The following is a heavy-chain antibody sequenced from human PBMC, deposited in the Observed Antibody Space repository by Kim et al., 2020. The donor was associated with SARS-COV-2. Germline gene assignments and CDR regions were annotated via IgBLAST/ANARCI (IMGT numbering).Heavy chain of an antibody. CDR2: IRNKLYGGTT. D-gene: IGHD2-21*02. J-gene: IGHJ3*02. V-gene: IGHV3-49*03. CDR3: TRLVGCGDDCFTRPNTFEI. CDR1: GFTFSDYA. Sequence: GGSLRLSCTGSGFTFSDYALNWFRQVPGKGLEWVGFIRNKLYGGTTEFAPSVKGRFAISRDDSKSLAYVQMNSLKTEDTAVYYCTRLVGCGDDCFTRPNTFEIWGQGTMVIVSS.